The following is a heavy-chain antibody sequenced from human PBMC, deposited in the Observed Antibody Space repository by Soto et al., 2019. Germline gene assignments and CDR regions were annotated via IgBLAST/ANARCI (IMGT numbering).Heavy chain of an antibody. V-gene: IGHV4-30-2*01. CDR3: ARVPGP. Sequence: SDTLSLTCXASGGSISRGGYSWSWIRQPPGKGLEWIGYIYHSGSTYYNPSLKSRVTISVDRSKNQFSLKLSSVTAADTAVYYCARVPGPWGQGTLVT. D-gene: IGHD7-27*01. CDR2: IYHSGST. CDR1: GGSISRGGYS. J-gene: IGHJ5*02.